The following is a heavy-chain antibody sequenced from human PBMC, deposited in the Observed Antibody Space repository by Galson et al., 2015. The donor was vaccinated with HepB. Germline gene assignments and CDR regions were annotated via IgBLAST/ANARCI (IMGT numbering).Heavy chain of an antibody. D-gene: IGHD2-15*01. V-gene: IGHV3-53*04. CDR2: IYSGGDT. CDR3: ASTRGFYY. J-gene: IGHJ4*02. CDR1: GFTVSSNH. Sequence: SLRLSCAASGFTVSSNHMSWVRQAPGKGLEWVSVIYSGGDTDYADSVKGLFTISRHNFQNTLYLQMNSLRVEDTAVYYCASTRGFYYWGQGTLVIVSS.